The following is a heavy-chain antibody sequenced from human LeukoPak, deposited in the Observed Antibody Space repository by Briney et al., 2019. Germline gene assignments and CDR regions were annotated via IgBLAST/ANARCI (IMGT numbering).Heavy chain of an antibody. CDR1: GGSISSSNW. J-gene: IGHJ4*02. D-gene: IGHD6-19*01. CDR3: ARQAGSRLGPSDS. V-gene: IGHV4-4*02. Sequence: SETLSLTCAVSGGSISSSNWWSWVRQPPGKGLEWIGEMYHSGSTNYNPSLKSRVTISVDKSKDHFSLNLSSVTAADTAVYYCARQAGSRLGPSDSWGQGTVVTVSS. CDR2: MYHSGST.